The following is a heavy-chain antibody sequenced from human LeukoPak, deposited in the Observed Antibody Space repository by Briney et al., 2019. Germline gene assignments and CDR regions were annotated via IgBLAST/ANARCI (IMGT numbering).Heavy chain of an antibody. CDR2: INPYSGGT. CDR3: GRKHYIVPSFGRYPAKGEVATPTGQGMVDY. D-gene: IGHD2-15*01. Sequence: ASVKVSCKASGYTFTDFYVHWVRQAPGQGLEWMGWINPYSGGTNFARNFQGRVTMTRDTSISTAYMELRRLNSDDTAVYYWGRKHYIVPSFGRYPAKGEVATPTGQGMVDYGGQATLFPVSS. CDR1: GYTFTDFY. J-gene: IGHJ4*02. V-gene: IGHV1-2*02.